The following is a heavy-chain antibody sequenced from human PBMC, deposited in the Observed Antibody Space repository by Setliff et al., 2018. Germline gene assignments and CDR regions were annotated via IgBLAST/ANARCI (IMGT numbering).Heavy chain of an antibody. J-gene: IGHJ3*02. CDR3: AISTIFGVVSPTPDAFDI. D-gene: IGHD3-3*01. V-gene: IGHV1-69*13. Sequence: SVKVSCKASGYTFTSYDINWVRQAPGQGLEWMGGIIPIFHSPNYAQSFQGRVAISADESTSSVFLELSSLRSEDTAVYYCAISTIFGVVSPTPDAFDIWGQGTMVTVSS. CDR2: IIPIFHSP. CDR1: GYTFTSYD.